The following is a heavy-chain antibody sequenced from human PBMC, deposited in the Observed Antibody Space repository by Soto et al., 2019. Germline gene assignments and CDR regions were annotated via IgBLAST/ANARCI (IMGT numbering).Heavy chain of an antibody. Sequence: HPGGSLRLSCAASGFTFSIYAMMWVRQPPGKGQEWVAGISGSGGSTYYADSVKGRFTISRDNSKNTLYLQMNSLRAEDTAVYYCAKDRIAVAAPGGMDVWGQGTTVTVSS. V-gene: IGHV3-23*01. CDR3: AKDRIAVAAPGGMDV. CDR1: GFTFSIYA. CDR2: ISGSGGST. J-gene: IGHJ6*02. D-gene: IGHD6-19*01.